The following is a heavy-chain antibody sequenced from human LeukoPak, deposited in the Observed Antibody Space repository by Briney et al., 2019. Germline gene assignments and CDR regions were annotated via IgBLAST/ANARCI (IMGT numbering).Heavy chain of an antibody. Sequence: SETLSLTCTVSGGSISSYYWSWIRQPAGKGLEWIGRIYTSGSTNYNPSLKSRVTMSVGTSKNQFSLKLSSVTAADTAVYYCARDQSSGIVGATILAYDAFDIWGQGTMVTVSS. V-gene: IGHV4-4*07. D-gene: IGHD1-26*01. CDR3: ARDQSSGIVGATILAYDAFDI. J-gene: IGHJ3*02. CDR2: IYTSGST. CDR1: GGSISSYY.